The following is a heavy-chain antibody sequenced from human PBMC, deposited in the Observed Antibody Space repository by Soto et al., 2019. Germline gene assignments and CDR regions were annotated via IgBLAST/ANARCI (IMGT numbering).Heavy chain of an antibody. J-gene: IGHJ5*02. V-gene: IGHV4-31*03. CDR1: GGSISSGGYY. CDR3: ARVGGINRFDP. CDR2: IYYSGST. D-gene: IGHD3-16*01. Sequence: QLQLQESGPGLVKPSQTLSLTCTVSGGSISSGGYYWSWIRQPPGKGLEWIGSIYYSGSTYYNPSRMRRFTISVETSMNQSSLKLSAVTAADTAVYYCARVGGINRFDPWGQGTLFTVSS.